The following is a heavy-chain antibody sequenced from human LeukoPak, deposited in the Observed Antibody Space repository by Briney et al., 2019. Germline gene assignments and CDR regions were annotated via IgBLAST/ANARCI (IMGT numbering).Heavy chain of an antibody. Sequence: TTSETLSLTRTVSGGSISSYYWSWIRQPAGKGLEWIGRIYTSGSTNYNPSLKSRVTMSVDTSKNQFSLKLSSVTAADTAVYYCARGIQPQPHNWFDPWGQGTLVTVSS. CDR2: IYTSGST. J-gene: IGHJ5*02. V-gene: IGHV4-4*07. D-gene: IGHD5-18*01. CDR3: ARGIQPQPHNWFDP. CDR1: GGSISSYY.